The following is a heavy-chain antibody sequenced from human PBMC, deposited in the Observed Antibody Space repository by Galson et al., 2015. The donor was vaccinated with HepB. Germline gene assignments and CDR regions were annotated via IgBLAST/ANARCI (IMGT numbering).Heavy chain of an antibody. V-gene: IGHV3-33*08. D-gene: IGHD4-17*01. Sequence: ASGFTFSSYGMHWVRQAPGKGLEWVAVIWYDGSNKYYADSVKGRFTISRDNSKNTLYLQMNSLRAEDTAVYYCASSSMTTVTGDAFDIWGQGTMVTVSS. CDR2: IWYDGSNK. J-gene: IGHJ3*02. CDR3: ASSSMTTVTGDAFDI. CDR1: GFTFSSYG.